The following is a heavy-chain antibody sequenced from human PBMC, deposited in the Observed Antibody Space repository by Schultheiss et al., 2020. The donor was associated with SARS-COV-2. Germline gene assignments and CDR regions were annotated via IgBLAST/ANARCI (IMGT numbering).Heavy chain of an antibody. V-gene: IGHV3-48*02. CDR2: ISSSSSTI. D-gene: IGHD3-3*01. J-gene: IGHJ5*02. Sequence: GGSLRLSCAASGFTFSSYDMHWVRQATGKGLEWVSYISSSSSTIYYADSVKGRFTISRDNAKNSLYLQMNSLRDEDTAVYYCAKSDYDFWSGYPWFDPWGQGTLVTVSS. CDR3: AKSDYDFWSGYPWFDP. CDR1: GFTFSSYD.